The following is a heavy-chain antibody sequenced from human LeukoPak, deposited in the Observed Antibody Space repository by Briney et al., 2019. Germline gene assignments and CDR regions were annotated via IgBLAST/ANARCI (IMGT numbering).Heavy chain of an antibody. CDR2: INHSGST. CDR3: ARIGRKAYWFDP. V-gene: IGHV4-34*01. CDR1: GGSFSGYY. Sequence: PSETLSLTCAVYGGSFSGYYWSWIRQPPGKGLEWIGEINHSGSTNYNPSLKSRVTISVDTSKNQFSLKLSSVTAADTAVYYCARIGRKAYWFDPWGQGTLVTVSS. D-gene: IGHD3-10*01. J-gene: IGHJ5*02.